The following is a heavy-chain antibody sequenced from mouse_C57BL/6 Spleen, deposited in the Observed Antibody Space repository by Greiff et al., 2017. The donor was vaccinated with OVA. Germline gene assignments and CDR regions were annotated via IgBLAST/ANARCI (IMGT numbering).Heavy chain of an antibody. D-gene: IGHD2-4*01. J-gene: IGHJ1*03. CDR1: GFSFNTYA. CDR3: VRHEGTDFGYFDV. CDR2: LRSTSNNYAT. V-gene: IGHV10-1*01. Sequence: EVQLVESGGGLVQPKGSLKLSCAASGFSFNTYAMNWVRQAPGQGLEWVARLRSTSNNYATYYADSVKDRFTISREESESMLYLQMNSLKTEDAAVYYCVRHEGTDFGYFDVWGKGTTVTVSA.